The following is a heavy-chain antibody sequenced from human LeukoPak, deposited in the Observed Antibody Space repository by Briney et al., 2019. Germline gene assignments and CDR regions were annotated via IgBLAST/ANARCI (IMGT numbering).Heavy chain of an antibody. Sequence: ASVKVSCKASGNTFTNYDINWVRQATGQGLEWMGYINPNSGNSAYAQKFQGRVTITTYASISTAYMELSGLTSEDTALYYCAREGLDYWGQGTLVTVSS. J-gene: IGHJ4*02. CDR2: INPNSGNS. CDR1: GNTFTNYD. V-gene: IGHV1-8*03. CDR3: AREGLDY.